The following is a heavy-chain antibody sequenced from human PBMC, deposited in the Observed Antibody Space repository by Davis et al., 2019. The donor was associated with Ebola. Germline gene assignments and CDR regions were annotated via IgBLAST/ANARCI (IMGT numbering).Heavy chain of an antibody. Sequence: GESLKISCGASGFSFSAYAMTWVRQAPGKGLEWVAVINGNADNTYYADSVKGRFTISRDNSKNTHYLQMNTLRADDTAIYYCAKGRRSESSGYYYQPFDSWGQGALVTVSS. D-gene: IGHD3-22*01. V-gene: IGHV3-23*01. CDR1: GFSFSAYA. CDR2: INGNADNT. J-gene: IGHJ4*02. CDR3: AKGRRSESSGYYYQPFDS.